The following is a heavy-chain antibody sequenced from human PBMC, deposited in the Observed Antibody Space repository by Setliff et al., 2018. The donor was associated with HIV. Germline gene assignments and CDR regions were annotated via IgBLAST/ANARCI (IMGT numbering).Heavy chain of an antibody. V-gene: IGHV5-51*01. CDR2: IYPGYSDT. CDR1: GYSFTIYW. CDR3: ARHRRISGDHAYDAFDI. D-gene: IGHD4-17*01. J-gene: IGHJ3*02. Sequence: GDSLKISCKGSGYSFTIYWISWVRHMPGKGLEWMGIIYPGYSDTRYSPSVQGQVTISVDKSISAAYLQWSSLKASDTAMYYCARHRRISGDHAYDAFDIWGQGTMVTVSS.